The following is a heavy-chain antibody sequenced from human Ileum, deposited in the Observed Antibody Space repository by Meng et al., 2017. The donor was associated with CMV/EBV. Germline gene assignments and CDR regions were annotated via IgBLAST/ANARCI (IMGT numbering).Heavy chain of an antibody. CDR3: ARVGPLGNYPSHAFDI. V-gene: IGHV1-18*01. D-gene: IGHD4-11*01. Sequence: ASVKVSCKASGYIFSDYGMSWVRQAPGLGLEWMGWINTATGYTKFAQKFQGRISMTADTSTTTAHMELRSLRSDDTAVYYCARVGPLGNYPSHAFDIWGQGTMVTVSS. J-gene: IGHJ3*02. CDR1: GYIFSDYG. CDR2: INTATGYT.